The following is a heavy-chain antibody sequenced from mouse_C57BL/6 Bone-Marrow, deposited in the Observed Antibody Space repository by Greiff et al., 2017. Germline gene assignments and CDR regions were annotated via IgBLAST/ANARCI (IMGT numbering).Heavy chain of an antibody. CDR2: IYPGGGYT. CDR1: GYTFTNYW. D-gene: IGHD1-1*01. J-gene: IGHJ4*01. V-gene: IGHV1-63*01. Sequence: QVQLQQSGAELVRPGTSVKMSCKASGYTFTNYWIGWAKQRPGHGLEWIGDIYPGGGYTNYNEKFKGKATLTADKSSSTAYMQFSSLTSEDSAIYYCARYDMVFYGSSDYYAMDYWGQGTLVTVSA. CDR3: ARYDMVFYGSSDYYAMDY.